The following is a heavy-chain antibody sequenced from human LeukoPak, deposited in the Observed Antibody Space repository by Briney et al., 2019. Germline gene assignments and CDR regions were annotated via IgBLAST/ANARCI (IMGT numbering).Heavy chain of an antibody. CDR1: GGSITNYY. D-gene: IGHD3-10*01. Sequence: PSETLSLTCTVSGGSITNYYWSWIRQPPGKGLEWIGEINHSGSTKYKPSLKSRVTISIDTSKNQFSLSLTSVTAADTAVYYCARSPPPGATAYGVVDSWAQGTLVSVSS. CDR3: ARSPPPGATAYGVVDS. CDR2: INHSGST. J-gene: IGHJ5*01. V-gene: IGHV4-34*01.